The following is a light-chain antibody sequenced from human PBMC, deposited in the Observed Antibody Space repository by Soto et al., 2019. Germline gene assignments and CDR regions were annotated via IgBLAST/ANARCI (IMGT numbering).Light chain of an antibody. CDR2: EVS. Sequence: QSALTQPASVSGSPGQSITISCTGTSSDVGGYNYVSWYQQHPGKAPKLMIYEVSHRPSGVCNRFSGSKSGNTASLTISGLQAEDEADYYCSSYTSRSTHVFGTGTKVTVL. CDR3: SSYTSRSTHV. J-gene: IGLJ1*01. CDR1: SSDVGGYNY. V-gene: IGLV2-14*01.